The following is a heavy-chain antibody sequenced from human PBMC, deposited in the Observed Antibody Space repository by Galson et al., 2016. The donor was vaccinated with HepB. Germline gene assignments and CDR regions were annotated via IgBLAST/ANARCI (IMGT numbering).Heavy chain of an antibody. J-gene: IGHJ6*02. CDR1: GYTLTEVS. D-gene: IGHD4-23*01. Sequence: SVKVSCKVSGYTLTEVSMHWVRQAPGKGLEWMGSFDPEEGETLYAHKFQGRVTMTEDTSTDTAYMELSSLRSEDTAVYHCATAPVVSYYYGMDVWGQGTTVTVSS. CDR3: ATAPVVSYYYGMDV. V-gene: IGHV1-24*01. CDR2: FDPEEGET.